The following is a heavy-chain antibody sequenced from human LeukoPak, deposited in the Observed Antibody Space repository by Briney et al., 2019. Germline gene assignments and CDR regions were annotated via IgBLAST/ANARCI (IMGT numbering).Heavy chain of an antibody. CDR1: GYTFTSYY. Sequence: ASVKVSCKASGYTFTSYYMHWVRQAPGQGLEWMGIINPSGGSTSYAQEFQGRVTMATDTSTSTAYMELRSLRSDDTAVYYCARVVSGSYMRALDYWGQGTLVTVSS. J-gene: IGHJ4*02. CDR2: INPSGGST. V-gene: IGHV1-46*01. D-gene: IGHD3-16*01. CDR3: ARVVSGSYMRALDY.